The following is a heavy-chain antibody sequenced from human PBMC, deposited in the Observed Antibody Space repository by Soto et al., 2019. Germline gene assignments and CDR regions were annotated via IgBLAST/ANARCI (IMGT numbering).Heavy chain of an antibody. V-gene: IGHV1-69*13. CDR1: GGTFSSYA. D-gene: IGHD3-9*01. CDR2: IIPIFGTA. Sequence: GASVKVSCKASGGTFSSYAISWVRQAPGQGLEWMGGIIPIFGTANYAQKFQGRVMITADESTSTAYMELSSLRSEDTAVYYCASGLTYYDILTASLDVWGQGTTVTVSS. J-gene: IGHJ6*02. CDR3: ASGLTYYDILTASLDV.